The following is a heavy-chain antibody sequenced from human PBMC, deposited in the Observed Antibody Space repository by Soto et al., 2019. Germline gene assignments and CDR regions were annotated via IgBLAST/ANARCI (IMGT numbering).Heavy chain of an antibody. Sequence: EVQLVESGGGLVQPGGSLKISCSASGFTFSTSWMSWVRQAPGKGLEWVANIKQDGSEEYYVDSVKGRFTVSRDNAKNSLDLQMNSLRVEDTAVYFCARGPSHSDAYWGLGTLVTVSS. CDR2: IKQDGSEE. D-gene: IGHD5-18*01. CDR1: GFTFSTSW. J-gene: IGHJ4*02. CDR3: ARGPSHSDAY. V-gene: IGHV3-7*05.